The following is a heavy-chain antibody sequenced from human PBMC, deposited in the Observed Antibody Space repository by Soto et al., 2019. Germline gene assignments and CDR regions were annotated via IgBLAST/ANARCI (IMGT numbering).Heavy chain of an antibody. CDR2: ILHTGGT. V-gene: IGHV4-30-2*01. Sequence: SETLSLTCAVSGGSISGGGFSWSWIRPPPGKGLEWIGYILHTGGTQYNPSLKSRVSMSVDKSKNQFSLHLTSVTAADAAVYYCARLQFGEGFDYWGQGALVTVSS. J-gene: IGHJ4*02. CDR1: GGSISGGGFS. CDR3: ARLQFGEGFDY. D-gene: IGHD3-10*01.